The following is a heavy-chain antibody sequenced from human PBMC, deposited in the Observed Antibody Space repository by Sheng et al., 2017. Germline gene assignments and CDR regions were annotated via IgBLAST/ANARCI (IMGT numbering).Heavy chain of an antibody. V-gene: IGHV3-30*18. D-gene: IGHD3-10*02. CDR3: AKVRRPYYSVGGVYSQGIDY. J-gene: IGHJ4*02. Sequence: QVQLVESGGGVVQPGRSLRLSCVASGFTFSSYGMHWVRQAPGKGLDWVALISYDGNNQYYADSVKGRLTISRDNSRTTLFLQMNSLRTEDTAVYYCAKVRRPYYSVGGVYSQGIDYWGQGTLVTVSS. CDR1: GFTFSSYG. CDR2: ISYDGNNQ.